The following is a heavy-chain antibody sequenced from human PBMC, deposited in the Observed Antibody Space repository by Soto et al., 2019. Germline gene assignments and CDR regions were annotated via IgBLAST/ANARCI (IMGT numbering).Heavy chain of an antibody. V-gene: IGHV3-33*01. J-gene: IGHJ2*01. CDR2: IWYDGSNK. CDR3: VRAPRPFHL. CDR1: GFPFSTYG. Sequence: QMQLVESGGGVVQPGRSLRLSCAASGFPFSTYGIHWVRQAPGKGLEWVAVIWYDGSNKYYGDSVKGRFTIPRDNSKNPLYLQMNRLKAEDPAVYFRVRAPRPFHLLGRCPPVPVPS.